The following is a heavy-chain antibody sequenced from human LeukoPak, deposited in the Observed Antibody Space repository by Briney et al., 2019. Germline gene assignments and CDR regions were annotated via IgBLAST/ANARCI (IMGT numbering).Heavy chain of an antibody. D-gene: IGHD6-13*01. Sequence: TSETLSLTCAVYGGSFSGYYWSWIRQPPGKGLEWIGEINHSGSTNYNPSLKSRVTMSVDTSKNQFSLNLKSVTPEDTAVYYCARNLIPEQLVLNFWGQGILVTVSS. CDR3: ARNLIPEQLVLNF. CDR2: INHSGST. V-gene: IGHV4-34*01. CDR1: GGSFSGYY. J-gene: IGHJ4*02.